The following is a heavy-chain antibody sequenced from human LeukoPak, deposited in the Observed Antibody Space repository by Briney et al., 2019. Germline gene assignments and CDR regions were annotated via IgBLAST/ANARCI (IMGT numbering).Heavy chain of an antibody. Sequence: GGSLRLSCAASGFTFSNYWMSWVRQTPGKGLEWVATIEQDGSEKYYVDSVKGRFTISGDNAKKSLFLQMNSLRADDTAVYYCARLVFPPSVTPTDAFDIWGQGTMVTVSS. CDR2: IEQDGSEK. CDR1: GFTFSNYW. D-gene: IGHD4-11*01. V-gene: IGHV3-7*01. CDR3: ARLVFPPSVTPTDAFDI. J-gene: IGHJ3*02.